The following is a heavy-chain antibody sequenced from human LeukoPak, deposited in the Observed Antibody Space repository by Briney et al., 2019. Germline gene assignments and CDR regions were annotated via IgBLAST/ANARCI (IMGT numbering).Heavy chain of an antibody. V-gene: IGHV1-58*02. Sequence: SVKVSCKASGFTFTSSAMQWVRQARGQRLGWIGWIVVGSGNTNYAQKFQERVTITRDMSTSTAYMELSSLRSEDTAVYYCAADHVLLWFGELFPSGMDVWGQGTTVTVSS. CDR3: AADHVLLWFGELFPSGMDV. CDR1: GFTFTSSA. J-gene: IGHJ6*02. D-gene: IGHD3-10*01. CDR2: IVVGSGNT.